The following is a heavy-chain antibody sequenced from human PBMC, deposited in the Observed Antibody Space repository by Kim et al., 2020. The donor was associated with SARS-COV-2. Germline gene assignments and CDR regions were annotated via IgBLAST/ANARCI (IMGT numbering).Heavy chain of an antibody. CDR3: TTDQEPFLDCSNGICYLDY. Sequence: GGSLRLSCAASGFTFSNAWMSWVRQAPGKGLEWVCRIKSKTDGGTTDYAAPVRGRITISSDDSKNTLYLQMNSLKTEDTAVYYCTTDQEPFLDCSNGICYLDYWGQGTLVTVSS. V-gene: IGHV3-15*01. D-gene: IGHD2-8*01. CDR1: GFTFSNAW. CDR2: IKSKTDGGTT. J-gene: IGHJ4*02.